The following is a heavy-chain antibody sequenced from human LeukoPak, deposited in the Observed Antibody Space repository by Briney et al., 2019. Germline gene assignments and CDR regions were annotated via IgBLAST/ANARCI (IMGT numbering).Heavy chain of an antibody. CDR3: AREAGGYYDRGSNWFDP. Sequence: PGGSLRLSCAASGFTFSSYSMNWVRQAPGKGLEWVSSISSSSSYIYYADSVKGRFTISRDNAKNSLYLQMNSLRAEDTAVYYCAREAGGYYDRGSNWFDPWGQGTLVTVSS. CDR2: ISSSSSYI. D-gene: IGHD3-22*01. J-gene: IGHJ5*02. CDR1: GFTFSSYS. V-gene: IGHV3-21*01.